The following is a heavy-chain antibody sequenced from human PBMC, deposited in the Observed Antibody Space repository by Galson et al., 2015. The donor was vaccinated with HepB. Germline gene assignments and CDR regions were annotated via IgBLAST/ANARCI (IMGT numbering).Heavy chain of an antibody. D-gene: IGHD5-18*01. J-gene: IGHJ4*02. Sequence: SLRLSCAASGFTFSSYGMHWVRQAPGKGLEWVAVIWYDGSNKYYADSVKGRFTISRDNSKNTLYLQMNSLRAEDTAVYYCARERARGYSYGYSYYWGQGTLVTVSS. CDR2: IWYDGSNK. V-gene: IGHV3-33*01. CDR1: GFTFSSYG. CDR3: ARERARGYSYGYSYY.